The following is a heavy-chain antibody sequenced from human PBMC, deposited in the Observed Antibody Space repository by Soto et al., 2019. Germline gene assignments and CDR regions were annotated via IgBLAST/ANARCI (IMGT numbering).Heavy chain of an antibody. CDR2: IYRTGST. Sequence: SETLSLTCAVSGGSFTSNNWWSWLRQPPGQGLGWIGEIYRTGSTNYNPSLKSRVTISLDKSENQFSLKVTALTAADTAVYYCACRDPGTSVDYWGQGTLVTVSS. J-gene: IGHJ4*02. V-gene: IGHV4-4*02. CDR1: GGSFTSNNW. D-gene: IGHD1-7*01. CDR3: ACRDPGTSVDY.